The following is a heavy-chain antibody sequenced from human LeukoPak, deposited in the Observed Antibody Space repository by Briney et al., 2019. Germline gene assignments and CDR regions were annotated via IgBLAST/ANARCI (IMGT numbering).Heavy chain of an antibody. Sequence: VASVKVSCEAAGYTFTSYYMHWVRQAPGQGLEWMGIINPSGGSTSYAQKFQGRVTMTRDMSTSTVYMELSSLRSEDTAVYYCARDRIVGATIGGHFDYWGQGTLVTVSS. CDR1: GYTFTSYY. CDR3: ARDRIVGATIGGHFDY. V-gene: IGHV1-46*01. D-gene: IGHD1-26*01. J-gene: IGHJ4*02. CDR2: INPSGGST.